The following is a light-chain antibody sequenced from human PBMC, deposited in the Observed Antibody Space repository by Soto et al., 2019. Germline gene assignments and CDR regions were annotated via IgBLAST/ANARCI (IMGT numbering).Light chain of an antibody. CDR3: QKYDSAPT. Sequence: DIQMTQSPSSVSVSVGDRVTITCRPSRGIGNALAWYQQKPGTVPKLLIHSASTLQSGVPSRFSGSGSGTDFTLTISSLQPEDVASYYCQKYDSAPTFGPGTKVDIK. J-gene: IGKJ1*01. CDR2: SAS. CDR1: RGIGNA. V-gene: IGKV1-27*01.